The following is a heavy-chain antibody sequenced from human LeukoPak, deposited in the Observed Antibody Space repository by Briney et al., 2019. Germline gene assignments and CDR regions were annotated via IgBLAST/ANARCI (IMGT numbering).Heavy chain of an antibody. CDR1: GGTISSYY. D-gene: IGHD2/OR15-2a*01. Sequence: SETLSLTCTVSGGTISSYYWSWIRQPPGKGLEWIGYIYYSGSTNYNPSLKSRVTISVDTSKNQFSLKLSSVTAEDTAVYYCAREVPENFNFDYWGQGTLVTVSS. J-gene: IGHJ4*02. V-gene: IGHV4-59*01. CDR2: IYYSGST. CDR3: AREVPENFNFDY.